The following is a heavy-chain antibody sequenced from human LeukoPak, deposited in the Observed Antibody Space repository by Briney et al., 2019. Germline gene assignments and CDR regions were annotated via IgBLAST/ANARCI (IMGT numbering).Heavy chain of an antibody. CDR2: IRDDGSVN. D-gene: IGHD7-27*01. CDR1: GLNFRKSW. V-gene: IGHV3-7*01. CDR3: TNWGDAWGLDF. J-gene: IGHJ4*02. Sequence: GGSLRLSCAASGLNFRKSWMTWVRRAPERGLEWVASIRDDGSVNFYVDSVKGRFTISRDNAKNSLYLQMNSLRAEDTAVYYCTNWGDAWGLDFWGQGILVSVSS.